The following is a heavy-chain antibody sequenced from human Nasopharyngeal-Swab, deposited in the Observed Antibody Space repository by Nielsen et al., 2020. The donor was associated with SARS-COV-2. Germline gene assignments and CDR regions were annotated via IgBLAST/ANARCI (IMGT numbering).Heavy chain of an antibody. J-gene: IGHJ6*02. CDR3: ATALTIFGADHYYYYYGMDV. CDR2: INPSGGST. Sequence: ASVKVSCKASGYTFTGNYMHWVRQAPGQGLEWMGIINPSGGSTSYAQKFQGRVTMTEDTSTDTAYMELSSLRSEDTAVYYCATALTIFGADHYYYYYGMDVWGQGTTVTVSS. CDR1: GYTFTGNY. V-gene: IGHV1-46*01. D-gene: IGHD3-3*01.